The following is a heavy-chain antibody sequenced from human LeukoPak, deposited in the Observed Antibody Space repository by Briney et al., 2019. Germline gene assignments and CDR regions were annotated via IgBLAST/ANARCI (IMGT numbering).Heavy chain of an antibody. V-gene: IGHV3-9*02. CDR2: ISWNSGSI. CDR3: AKAKVEGSGTFYYFDY. Sequence: GGSLRLSCAASGFTSDDYAMHWVRQAPGKGLEWVSGISWNSGSIGYADSVKGRFTISRDNAKNSLYLQMNSLRAEDTALYYCAKAKVEGSGTFYYFDYWGQGTLVTVSS. D-gene: IGHD3-10*01. CDR1: GFTSDDYA. J-gene: IGHJ4*02.